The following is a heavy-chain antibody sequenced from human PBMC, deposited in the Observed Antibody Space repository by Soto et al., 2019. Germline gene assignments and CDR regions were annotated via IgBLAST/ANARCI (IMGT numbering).Heavy chain of an antibody. D-gene: IGHD3-22*01. CDR3: ARQASGYYYGWFDP. CDR1: GGSILDSTYY. V-gene: IGHV4-39*01. Sequence: SETLSLTCTVSGGSILDSTYYWGWIRQSPGKGLEWIGTIFYSGGTFYTPSLKSRVTMSVDTSNNQFSLKLSSVTAADTAVYYCARQASGYYYGWFDPWGQGTLVTVSS. CDR2: IFYSGGT. J-gene: IGHJ5*02.